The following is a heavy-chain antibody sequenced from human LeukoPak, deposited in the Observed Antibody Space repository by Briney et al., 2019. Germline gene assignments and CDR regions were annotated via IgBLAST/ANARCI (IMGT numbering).Heavy chain of an antibody. D-gene: IGHD5-12*01. CDR2: IWYDGSNK. CDR3: VRGRGESGYDYFDY. V-gene: IGHV3-33*01. CDR1: GFTFSSYG. J-gene: IGHJ4*02. Sequence: GGSLRLSCAASGFTFSSYGMHWVRQAPGKGLEWVAVIWYDGSNKYYADSVKGRFTISRDNSKNTLYLQMNSLRAEDTAVYYCVRGRGESGYDYFDYWGQGTLVTVSS.